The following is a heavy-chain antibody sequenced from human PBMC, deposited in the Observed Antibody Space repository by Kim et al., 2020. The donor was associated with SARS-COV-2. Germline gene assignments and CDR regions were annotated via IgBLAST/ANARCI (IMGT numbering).Heavy chain of an antibody. V-gene: IGHV4-59*13. CDR3: ARGGLWLYGMDV. CDR2: IYYSGST. CDR1: GGSISSYY. J-gene: IGHJ6*02. D-gene: IGHD5-18*01. Sequence: SETLSLTYTVSGGSISSYYWSWIRQPPGKGLEWIGYIYYSGSTNYNPSLKSRVTISVDTSKNQFSLKLGSVTAADTAVYYCARGGLWLYGMDVWGQGTTVTVSS.